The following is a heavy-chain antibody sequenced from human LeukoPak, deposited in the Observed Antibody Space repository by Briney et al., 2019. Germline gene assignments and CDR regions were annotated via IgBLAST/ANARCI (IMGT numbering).Heavy chain of an antibody. Sequence: PSETLSLTCTVSGGSISSYYWSWLRQPPGKGLEWIGYIYYSGSTNYNPSLKSRVTISVDTSKNQFSLKLSSVTAADTAVYYCARGNVRYSYRYWGQGTLVTVSS. CDR3: ARGNVRYSYRY. CDR1: GGSISSYY. V-gene: IGHV4-59*01. D-gene: IGHD5-18*01. J-gene: IGHJ4*02. CDR2: IYYSGST.